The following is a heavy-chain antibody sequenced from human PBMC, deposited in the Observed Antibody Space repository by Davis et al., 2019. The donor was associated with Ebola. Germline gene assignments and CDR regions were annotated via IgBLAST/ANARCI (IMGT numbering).Heavy chain of an antibody. J-gene: IGHJ3*02. CDR2: ISSDSDYI. CDR1: GFTFSTYS. V-gene: IGHV3-21*01. D-gene: IGHD3-3*01. Sequence: GESLKISCAASGFTFSTYSMSWVRQAPGKGLEWVSSISSDSDYIYYADSAKGRFTISRDNVKNSLYLQMNSLRDEDTAVYYCARDLSAHFDFWSGYSRPDAFDIWGQGTKVTVSS. CDR3: ARDLSAHFDFWSGYSRPDAFDI.